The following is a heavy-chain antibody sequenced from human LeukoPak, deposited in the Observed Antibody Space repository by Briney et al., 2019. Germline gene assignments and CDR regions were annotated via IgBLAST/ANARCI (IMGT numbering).Heavy chain of an antibody. Sequence: ASVKVSCKASGGTFSSYAISWVRQAPGQGLEWMGWINPNSGGTNCRVTMTRDTSISTAYMELSRLRSDDTAVYYCAREAPPYSSSSGWFDPWGQGTLVTVSS. J-gene: IGHJ5*02. D-gene: IGHD6-6*01. CDR3: AREAPPYSSSSGWFDP. CDR1: GGTFSSYA. CDR2: INPNSGGT. V-gene: IGHV1-2*02.